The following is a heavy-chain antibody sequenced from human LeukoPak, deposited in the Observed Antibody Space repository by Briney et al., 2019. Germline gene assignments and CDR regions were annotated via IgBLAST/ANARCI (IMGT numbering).Heavy chain of an antibody. J-gene: IGHJ4*02. D-gene: IGHD2-15*01. CDR3: ARSLGGGGDY. V-gene: IGHV3-74*01. CDR2: TNNDGSTT. Sequence: PGGSLRLSCAASGFTFSFHWMHWVRHAPGKGLVWVSRTNNDGSTTNYADSVKGRSTISRDNAKNTLYLQMNNLRAEDTALYYCARSLGGGGDYWGQGTLVTVSS. CDR1: GFTFSFHW.